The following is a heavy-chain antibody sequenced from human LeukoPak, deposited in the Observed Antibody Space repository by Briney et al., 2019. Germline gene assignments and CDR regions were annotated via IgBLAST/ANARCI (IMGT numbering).Heavy chain of an antibody. CDR1: GGTFSSYT. J-gene: IGHJ6*02. D-gene: IGHD6-6*01. CDR2: IIPIFGTA. V-gene: IGHV1-69*13. CDR3: ARGRYSSSINSMDV. Sequence: ASVKVSCKASGGTFSSYTISWVRQAPGQGLEWMGGIIPIFGTANYAQKFQGRVTITADESTSTAYMELSSLRSEDTAVYYCARGRYSSSINSMDVWGQGNTVTVSS.